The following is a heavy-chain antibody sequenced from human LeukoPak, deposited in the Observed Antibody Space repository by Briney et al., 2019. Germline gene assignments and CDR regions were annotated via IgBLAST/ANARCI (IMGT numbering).Heavy chain of an antibody. J-gene: IGHJ5*02. D-gene: IGHD3-10*01. CDR2: INHSGST. CDR3: PRPPGNRSDKPPIPP. V-gene: IGHV4-34*01. CDR1: GGSFSGYY. Sequence: PSETLSLTCAVYGGSFSGYYWSWIRQPPGKGLEWIGEINHSGSTNYNPSLKSRVTISVDTSKNQFSLKLSSVTAADTAVYYCPRPPGNRSDKPPIPPGGQETLVTVS.